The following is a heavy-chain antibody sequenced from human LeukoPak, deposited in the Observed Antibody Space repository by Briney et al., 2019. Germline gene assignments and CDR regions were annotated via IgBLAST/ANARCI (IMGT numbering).Heavy chain of an antibody. D-gene: IGHD3-22*01. CDR3: ARDGYYDSSGYYPLYWYFDL. Sequence: GASVKVSCKASGYTFTGYYMHWVRQAPGQGLEWMGWINPNSGGTNYAQKFQGRVTMTRDTSISTAYMELSRLRSDDTAVYYCARDGYYDSSGYYPLYWYFDLWGRGTLVTVSS. J-gene: IGHJ2*01. V-gene: IGHV1-2*02. CDR1: GYTFTGYY. CDR2: INPNSGGT.